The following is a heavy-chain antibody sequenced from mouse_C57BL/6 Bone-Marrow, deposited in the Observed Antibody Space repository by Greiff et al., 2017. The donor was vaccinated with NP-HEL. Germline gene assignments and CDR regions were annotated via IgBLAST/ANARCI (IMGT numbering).Heavy chain of an antibody. D-gene: IGHD1-1*01. CDR2: IHPNSGST. CDR3: ARIFYWRYYYAMDY. V-gene: IGHV1-64*01. CDR1: GYTFTSYW. Sequence: QVQLQQPGAELVKPGASVKLSCKASGYTFTSYWMHWVKQRPGQGLEWIGMIHPNSGSTNYNEKFKSKATLTVDKSSSTAYMHLSSLTSEDSAVYYCARIFYWRYYYAMDYWGQGTSVTVSS. J-gene: IGHJ4*01.